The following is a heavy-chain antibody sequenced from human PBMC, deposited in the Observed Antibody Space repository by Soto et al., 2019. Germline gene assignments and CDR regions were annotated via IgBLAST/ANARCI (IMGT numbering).Heavy chain of an antibody. D-gene: IGHD3-10*01. V-gene: IGHV4-30-4*01. CDR1: GGSISNDDYY. CDR2: IYDSGST. J-gene: IGHJ5*02. Sequence: QVQLQESGPGLVKPSQTLSLTCTVSGGSISNDDYYWSWIRQPPGKGLEWIGYIYDSGSTHYNPSLKSPVTISVDTSKNQFSLKLTSVTAADTAVYYCARGLGEFYYNWFDPWGQGTLVIVSS. CDR3: ARGLGEFYYNWFDP.